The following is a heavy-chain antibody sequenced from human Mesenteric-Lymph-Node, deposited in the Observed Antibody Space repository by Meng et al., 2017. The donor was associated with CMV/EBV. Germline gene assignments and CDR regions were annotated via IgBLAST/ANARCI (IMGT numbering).Heavy chain of an antibody. CDR1: GFTFSSYE. Sequence: GGSLRLSCAASGFTFSSYEMNWVRQAPGKGLEWVSYISSTSSTIKYADSVKGRFTISRDNAKNSLYLQMNSLRAEDTAVYYCARDSSGFSNWFDPWGQGTLVTVSS. D-gene: IGHD3-22*01. V-gene: IGHV3-48*03. CDR2: ISSTSSTI. J-gene: IGHJ5*02. CDR3: ARDSSGFSNWFDP.